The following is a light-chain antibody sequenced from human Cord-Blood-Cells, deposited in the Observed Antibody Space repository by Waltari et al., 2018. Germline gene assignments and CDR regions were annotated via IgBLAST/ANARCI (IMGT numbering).Light chain of an antibody. J-gene: IGKJ3*01. V-gene: IGKV1-39*01. CDR1: QSISSY. Sequence: DRVTITCRASQSISSYLNWYQQKPGKAPKLLIYASSSLQSGVPSRFSGSGSGTDFTLTISSLQPEEFATYYCQQSYSTPFTFGPGTKVDIK. CDR2: ASS. CDR3: QQSYSTPFT.